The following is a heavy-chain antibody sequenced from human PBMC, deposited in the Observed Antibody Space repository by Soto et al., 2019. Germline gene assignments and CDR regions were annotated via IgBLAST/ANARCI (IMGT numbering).Heavy chain of an antibody. CDR3: ASDYDIVTGGGDYYYGMDV. D-gene: IGHD3-9*01. V-gene: IGHV1-8*01. J-gene: IGHJ6*02. CDR1: GYTFTSYD. Sequence: QVQLVQSGAEVKKPGASVKVSCKASGYTFTSYDINWLRQATGRGLEWMGWMNPNSGSTGYAQKFQGRVTMTRNTSISTADIELSSLGSEDTAVYYWASDYDIVTGGGDYYYGMDVWGQGTTVTVSS. CDR2: MNPNSGST.